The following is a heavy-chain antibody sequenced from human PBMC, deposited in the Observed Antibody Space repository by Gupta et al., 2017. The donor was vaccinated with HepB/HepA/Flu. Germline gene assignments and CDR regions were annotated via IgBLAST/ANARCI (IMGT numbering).Heavy chain of an antibody. D-gene: IGHD2-8*01. CDR2: IKQDGSEK. CDR3: ARAPAFSMVYATYYFDY. Sequence: EVQLVESGGGLVQPGGSLRLSCAASGFTFRSYWMSWVRQAPGKGLEWVANIKQDGSEKYYVDSVKGRFTISRDNAKNSLYLQMNSLRAEDTAVYYCARAPAFSMVYATYYFDYWGQGTLVTVSS. V-gene: IGHV3-7*01. J-gene: IGHJ4*02. CDR1: GFTFRSYW.